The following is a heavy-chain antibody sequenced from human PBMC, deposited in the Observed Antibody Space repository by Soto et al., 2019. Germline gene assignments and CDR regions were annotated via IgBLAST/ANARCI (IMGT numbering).Heavy chain of an antibody. D-gene: IGHD6-6*01. CDR3: AREYSSSSSFDY. CDR2: IYYSGST. V-gene: IGHV4-61*01. Sequence: SETLSLTCTVSGGSVGSGSYYWSWIRQPPGKGLEWIGYIYYSGSTNYNPSLKSRVTISVDTSKNQFSLKLSSVTAADTAMYYCAREYSSSSSFDYWGQGTLVTVSS. J-gene: IGHJ4*02. CDR1: GGSVGSGSYY.